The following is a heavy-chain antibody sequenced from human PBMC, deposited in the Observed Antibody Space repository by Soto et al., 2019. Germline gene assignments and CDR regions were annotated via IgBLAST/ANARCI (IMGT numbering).Heavy chain of an antibody. CDR2: INPGGGGT. Sequence: QVQLVQSGAEAKKPGASVTISCKASGYTFTSHYIYWVRQAPGQGLEWVAIINPGGGGTTYAQKFEGRLTVTRDRSTATSYLDLSSLRSDDTAVYYCARSSGYCSVTACPDYCFDLWGRGTLVTVSS. CDR3: ARSSGYCSVTACPDYCFDL. CDR1: GYTFTSHY. D-gene: IGHD2-15*01. J-gene: IGHJ2*01. V-gene: IGHV1-46*01.